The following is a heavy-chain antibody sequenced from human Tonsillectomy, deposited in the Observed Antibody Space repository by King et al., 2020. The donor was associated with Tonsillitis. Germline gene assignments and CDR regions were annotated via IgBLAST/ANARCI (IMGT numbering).Heavy chain of an antibody. CDR2: IRSSDINI. Sequence: VQLVESGGGLVQPGGSLRLSCAASGFIFSDYSLNWVRQAPGKGLEWFAYIRSSDINIGYTNSAKGRFTVSRDNAKNSLYLYMNSLRDEDTAVYYCARDHDWAFDYWGQGTLVTVSS. J-gene: IGHJ4*02. CDR1: GFIFSDYS. V-gene: IGHV3-48*02. D-gene: IGHD3-9*01. CDR3: ARDHDWAFDY.